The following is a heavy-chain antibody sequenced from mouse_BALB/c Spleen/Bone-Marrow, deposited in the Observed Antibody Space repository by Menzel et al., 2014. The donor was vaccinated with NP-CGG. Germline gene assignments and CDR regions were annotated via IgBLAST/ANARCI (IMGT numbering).Heavy chain of an antibody. V-gene: IGHV1-4*01. D-gene: IGHD2-1*01. J-gene: IGHJ3*01. Sequence: QVQLQQSGAELARPGASVKMSCKASGYTFXSYTMHWVKQRPGQGLEWIGYINPSSGYTNYNQKFKDKATLTADKSSSTAYMQLSSLTSEDSAVYYCARESYGNWFAYWGQGTLVTVSA. CDR1: GYTFXSYT. CDR2: INPSSGYT. CDR3: ARESYGNWFAY.